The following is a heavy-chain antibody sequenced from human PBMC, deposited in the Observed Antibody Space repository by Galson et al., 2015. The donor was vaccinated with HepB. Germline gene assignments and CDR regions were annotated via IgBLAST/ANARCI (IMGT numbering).Heavy chain of an antibody. CDR1: GFTFSSYS. J-gene: IGHJ6*02. Sequence: SLRLSCAASGFTFSSYSMNWVRQAPGKGLEWVSSISSSSYIYYADSVKGRFTISRDNAKNSLYLQMNSLRAEDTAVYYCARIVVVIVGDYYYGMDVWGQGTTVAVFS. CDR2: ISSSSYI. D-gene: IGHD3-22*01. V-gene: IGHV3-21*01. CDR3: ARIVVVIVGDYYYGMDV.